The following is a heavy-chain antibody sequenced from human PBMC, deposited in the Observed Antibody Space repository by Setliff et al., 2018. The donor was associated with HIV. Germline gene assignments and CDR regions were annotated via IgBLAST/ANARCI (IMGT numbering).Heavy chain of an antibody. J-gene: IGHJ5*02. V-gene: IGHV4-39*01. CDR1: GGSISTSSYY. Sequence: TSETLSLTCNVSGGSISTSSYYWIWVRQPPGEGLEWIGNIYYSGSTYYNPSLQSRITISVDTSQNQFSLKVSSVTASDTAVYYCASQGRSGWLWGGFFSWGQGTLVTVSS. CDR3: ASQGRSGWLWGGFFS. D-gene: IGHD6-19*01. CDR2: IYYSGST.